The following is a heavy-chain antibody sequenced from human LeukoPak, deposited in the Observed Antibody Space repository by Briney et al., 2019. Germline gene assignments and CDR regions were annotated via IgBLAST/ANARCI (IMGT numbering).Heavy chain of an antibody. J-gene: IGHJ3*02. Sequence: SETLSLTCTVSGGSITGLYWSWIRQPPGKGLEWIGYIFYTGSTDYNPSLKSRVTISVDTSKNQFSLRLSFVTAADTAVYYCAVGGVYLRGGAEAFDIWGQGTMVTVSS. CDR3: AVGGVYLRGGAEAFDI. CDR1: GGSITGLY. CDR2: IFYTGST. D-gene: IGHD3-10*01. V-gene: IGHV4-59*08.